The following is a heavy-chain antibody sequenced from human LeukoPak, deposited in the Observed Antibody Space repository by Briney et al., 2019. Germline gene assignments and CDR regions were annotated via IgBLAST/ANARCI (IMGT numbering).Heavy chain of an antibody. J-gene: IGHJ4*02. CDR2: IYYSGST. CDR3: ARHGYCSGGSCYWDY. D-gene: IGHD2-15*01. V-gene: IGHV4-59*08. CDR1: GGSISTYY. Sequence: SETLSLTCTVSGGSISTYYWSWIRQPPGKGLEWIAYIYYSGSTSYNPSLKGRVTISVDTSNNQVSLKLSSVTAADTAVYYCARHGYCSGGSCYWDYWGQGTLVTVSS.